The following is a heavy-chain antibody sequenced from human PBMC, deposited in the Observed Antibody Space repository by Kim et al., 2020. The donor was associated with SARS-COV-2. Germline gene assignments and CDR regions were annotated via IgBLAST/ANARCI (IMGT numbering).Heavy chain of an antibody. CDR1: GFTFSSYE. Sequence: GGSLRLSCAASGFTFSSYEMNWVRQAPGKGLEWVSYISSSGSTIYYADSVKGRFTISRDNAKNSLYLQMHSLRAEDTAVYYCASSLGAMVRGNYMDVWGKGTTVTVSS. CDR3: ASSLGAMVRGNYMDV. V-gene: IGHV3-48*03. J-gene: IGHJ6*03. CDR2: ISSSGSTI. D-gene: IGHD3-10*01.